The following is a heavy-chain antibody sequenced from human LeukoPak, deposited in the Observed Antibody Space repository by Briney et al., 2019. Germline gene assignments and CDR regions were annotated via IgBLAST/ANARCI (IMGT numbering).Heavy chain of an antibody. CDR3: ARAYSYGIDYYYGMDV. Sequence: GGSLRLSCAASGFTFSNYWMHWVRQAPGKGLVWVSRIYTDGSSTNYADSVKGRFTISRDNSKNTLYLQMNSLRAEDTAVYYCARAYSYGIDYYYGMDVWGQGTTVTVSS. D-gene: IGHD5-18*01. J-gene: IGHJ6*02. CDR1: GFTFSNYW. V-gene: IGHV3-74*01. CDR2: IYTDGSST.